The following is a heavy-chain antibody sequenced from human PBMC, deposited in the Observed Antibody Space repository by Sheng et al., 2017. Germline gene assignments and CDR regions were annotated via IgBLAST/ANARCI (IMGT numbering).Heavy chain of an antibody. J-gene: IGHJ4*02. CDR2: INHSGST. V-gene: IGHV4-34*01. CDR3: ARVAKYRMTTVTKVDY. D-gene: IGHD4-17*01. CDR1: GGSFSGYY. Sequence: QVQLQQWGAGLLKPSETLSLTCAVYGGSFSGYYWSWIRQPPGKGLEWIGEINHSGSTNYNPSLKSRVTISVDTSKNQFSLKLSSVTAADTAVYYCARVAKYRMTTVTKVDYWGQGTLVTVSS.